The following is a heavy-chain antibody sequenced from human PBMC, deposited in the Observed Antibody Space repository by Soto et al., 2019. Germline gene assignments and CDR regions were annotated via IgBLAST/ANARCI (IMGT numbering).Heavy chain of an antibody. CDR2: ISRTGDTT. CDR3: VMGPHNSGTYQSY. D-gene: IGHD1-26*01. V-gene: IGHV3-64D*08. Sequence: HPGGSLRLSCSASGFTFFSYAMHWVRQAPTMGLQYVSAISRTGDTTYYADSVKGRFLASRDNSKNTLYLQMTSLRVDDTATYYCVMGPHNSGTYQSYWGRGTQVTVSS. J-gene: IGHJ4*02. CDR1: GFTFFSYA.